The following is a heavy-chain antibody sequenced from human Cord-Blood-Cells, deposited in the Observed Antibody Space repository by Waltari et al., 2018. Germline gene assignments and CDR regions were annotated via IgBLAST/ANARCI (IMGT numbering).Heavy chain of an antibody. CDR3: ARDPKTLWYFDL. CDR2: IKQDGSEK. CDR1: GCTFSSYW. J-gene: IGHJ2*01. Sequence: EVQLVESGGGLVQPGGSLRLSCAASGCTFSSYWMSWVRQAPGKGLEWVANIKQDGSEKYYVDSVKGRFTISRDNAKNSLYLQMNSLRAEDTAVYYCARDPKTLWYFDLWGRGTLVTVSS. V-gene: IGHV3-7*01.